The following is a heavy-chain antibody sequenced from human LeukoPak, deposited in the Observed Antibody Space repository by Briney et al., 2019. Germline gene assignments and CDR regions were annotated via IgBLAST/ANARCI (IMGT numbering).Heavy chain of an antibody. CDR3: AILVATITY. D-gene: IGHD5-12*01. V-gene: IGHV1-2*02. CDR2: INPNSGGT. J-gene: IGHJ4*02. CDR1: GYTFTGYY. Sequence: ASVTVSCTASGYTFTGYYMHWVRQAPGQGLEWMGWINPNSGGTNHAQKFQGRVTMTRDTSISTAYMELSRLRSDDTAVYYCAILVATITYWGQGTLVTVSS.